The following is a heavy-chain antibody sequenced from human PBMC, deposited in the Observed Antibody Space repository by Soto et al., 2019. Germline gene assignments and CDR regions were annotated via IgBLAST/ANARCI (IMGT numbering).Heavy chain of an antibody. CDR1: GYTFTSYA. CDR2: INAGNGNT. Sequence: ASVKFSCKASGYTFTSYAMHWVRQAPGQRLEWMGWINAGNGNTKYSQKFQGRVTITRDTSASTAYMELSSLRSEDTAVYYCARKTKEDGSGSHYGMDVWGQGTTVTVSS. CDR3: ARKTKEDGSGSHYGMDV. J-gene: IGHJ6*02. D-gene: IGHD3-10*01. V-gene: IGHV1-3*01.